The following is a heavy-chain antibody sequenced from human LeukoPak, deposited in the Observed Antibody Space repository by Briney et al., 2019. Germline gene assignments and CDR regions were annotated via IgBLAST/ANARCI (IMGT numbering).Heavy chain of an antibody. CDR2: TYSGGTT. J-gene: IGHJ4*01. D-gene: IGHD1-26*01. CDR1: GFTVSSNY. V-gene: IGHV3-53*01. CDR3: AKDLGRYLNNFFDY. Sequence: GGSLRLSCAASGFTVSSNYMSWVRQAPGKGLEWVSLTYSGGTTDYADSVKGRFTISRDDSKNTLYLQLNSLRAEDTAIYYCAKDLGRYLNNFFDYWATEPLSPSPQ.